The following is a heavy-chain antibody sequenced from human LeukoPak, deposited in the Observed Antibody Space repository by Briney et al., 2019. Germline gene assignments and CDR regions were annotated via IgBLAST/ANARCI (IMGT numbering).Heavy chain of an antibody. CDR3: AKWSLWNSYYLDY. CDR1: GFTFDNYA. Sequence: LPGGSLRLSCAASGFTFDNYAMHWVRQAPGKGLEWVAVISYDASNKYYADPVKGRFPISRDNSKNILYLQMNSLRAEDTAVYYCAKWSLWNSYYLDYWGQGTLVTVSS. V-gene: IGHV3-30-3*01. CDR2: ISYDASNK. D-gene: IGHD3-3*01. J-gene: IGHJ4*02.